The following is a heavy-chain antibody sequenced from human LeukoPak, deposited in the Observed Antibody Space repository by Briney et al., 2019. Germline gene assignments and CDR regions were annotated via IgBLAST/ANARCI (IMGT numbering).Heavy chain of an antibody. D-gene: IGHD3-10*01. CDR2: VYYSGST. Sequence: SETLSLTCTVSGDSSSIYYWSWIRQPPGKGLEWIGYVYYSGSTTYNPSLKSRVTISVDTSKNQFSLKLNSVTAADTAVYYCARKTASGSPAFDIWGQGTMVTVSS. CDR3: ARKTASGSPAFDI. J-gene: IGHJ3*02. V-gene: IGHV4-59*01. CDR1: GDSSSIYY.